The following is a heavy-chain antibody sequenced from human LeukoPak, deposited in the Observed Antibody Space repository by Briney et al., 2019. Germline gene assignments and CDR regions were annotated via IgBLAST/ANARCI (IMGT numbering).Heavy chain of an antibody. Sequence: KASETLSLTCSVYGASITSGRYYWGWMRQAPGKGLEWIGTIHYSGTPTFYNPSLESQVSLFSDTSRNDFSLRLRSVTAADPAVYYCAAGGDDVKAGYWGQGTLVTVSS. J-gene: IGHJ4*02. CDR1: GASITSGRYY. CDR2: IHYSGTPT. V-gene: IGHV4-39*02. CDR3: AAGGDDVKAGY. D-gene: IGHD3-16*01.